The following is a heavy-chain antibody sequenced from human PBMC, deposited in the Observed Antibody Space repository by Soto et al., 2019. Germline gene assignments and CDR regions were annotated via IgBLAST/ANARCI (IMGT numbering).Heavy chain of an antibody. D-gene: IGHD4-17*01. CDR3: ARFPDYGAYVAP. V-gene: IGHV4-59*08. CDR1: GGSSSNYD. J-gene: IGHJ5*02. Sequence: SETLSLTSSLAGGSSSNYDWSWIRQTPGKGLEWIGYISYIGNTNYKYNPSLESRVTISGDTSKNQFSLKLTSVTAADTAIYYCARFPDYGAYVAPWGQGIRVTVSS. CDR2: ISYIGNT.